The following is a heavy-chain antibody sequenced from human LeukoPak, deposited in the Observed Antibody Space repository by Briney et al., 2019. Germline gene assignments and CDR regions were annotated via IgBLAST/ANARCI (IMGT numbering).Heavy chain of an antibody. CDR1: GYPHRRLA. CDR2: IPRKGGST. Sequence: TGGSLGLPRAASGYPHRRLATLGVPHPPGRGREYGLAIPRKGGSTYYADSAEVSYTISGDNSNKKLYLQMSSLRAEDTAVYYCVKASMVLRAFDIWGQGTIVTVSS. CDR3: VKASMVLRAFDI. J-gene: IGHJ3*02. V-gene: IGHV3-64D*06. D-gene: IGHD4/OR15-4a*01.